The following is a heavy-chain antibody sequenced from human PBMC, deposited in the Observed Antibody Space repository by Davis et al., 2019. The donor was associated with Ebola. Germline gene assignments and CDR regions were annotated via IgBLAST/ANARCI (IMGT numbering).Heavy chain of an antibody. CDR2: IYSGGST. D-gene: IGHD5-18*01. J-gene: IGHJ4*02. CDR3: VPGTWI. Sequence: GGSLRLSCGGPGFIVGGKYMSWVRQAPGKGLEWVSVIYSGGSTYYTDSVKGRFTISRDNAKNSLYLQMNTLRVEDTAIYYCVPGTWIRGQGTLVTVSS. V-gene: IGHV3-66*01. CDR1: GFIVGGKY.